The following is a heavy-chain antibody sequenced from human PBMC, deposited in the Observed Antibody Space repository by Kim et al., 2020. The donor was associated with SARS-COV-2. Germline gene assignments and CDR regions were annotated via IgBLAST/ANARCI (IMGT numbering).Heavy chain of an antibody. J-gene: IGHJ1*01. D-gene: IGHD3-16*02. CDR1: GGSFSGYY. CDR3: ARGGDYVWGSYRYRYFQH. Sequence: SETLSLTCAVYGGSFSGYYWSWIRQPPGKGLEWIGEINHSGSTNYNPSLKSRVTISVDTSKNQFSLKLSSVTAADTAVYYCARGGDYVWGSYRYRYFQHWGQGTLVTVSS. V-gene: IGHV4-34*01. CDR2: INHSGST.